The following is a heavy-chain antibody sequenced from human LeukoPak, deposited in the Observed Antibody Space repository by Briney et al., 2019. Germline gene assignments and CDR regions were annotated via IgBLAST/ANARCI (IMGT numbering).Heavy chain of an antibody. D-gene: IGHD3-22*01. CDR2: IKSDGSGT. CDR3: YVWLENQRMDV. CDR1: GFTVSTYW. J-gene: IGHJ6*02. Sequence: LPGGSLRLSCAVSGFTVSTYWMHWVRHGPGKGLVWVSRIKSDGSGTSFADSVKGRFTISRDNVENTVYLQMNSLRAEDTAVYYCYVWLENQRMDVWGQGTTVTVSS. V-gene: IGHV3-74*01.